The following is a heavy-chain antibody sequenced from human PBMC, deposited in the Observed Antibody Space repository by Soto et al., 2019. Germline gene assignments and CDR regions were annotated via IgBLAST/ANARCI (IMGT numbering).Heavy chain of an antibody. CDR2: INPNSGGT. CDR1: GYTFTGYY. V-gene: IGHV1-2*04. D-gene: IGHD6-19*01. J-gene: IGHJ6*02. Sequence: ASLNVSCKASGYTFTGYYMHWVRQAPGQGLEWMGWINPNSGGTNYAQKFQGWVTMTRDTSISTAYMELSRLRSDDTAVYYCAREPVTSGWYYYGMDVWGQGTTVTVSS. CDR3: AREPVTSGWYYYGMDV.